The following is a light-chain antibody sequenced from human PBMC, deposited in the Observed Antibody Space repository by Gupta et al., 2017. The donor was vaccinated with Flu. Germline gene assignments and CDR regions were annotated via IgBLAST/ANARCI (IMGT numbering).Light chain of an antibody. CDR3: QQQSNCSRELT. CDR1: PSVSSY. J-gene: IGKJ4*01. V-gene: IGKV3-11*01. Sequence: EIVLTQSPATLSLSPGERATLSCRASPSVSSYIAWYQKKPGQAPRLLVYNASNRATGIPATFSGRRCGADSTLTLRGLEPEDIAVYYYQQQSNCSRELTFGGGTKVEIK. CDR2: NAS.